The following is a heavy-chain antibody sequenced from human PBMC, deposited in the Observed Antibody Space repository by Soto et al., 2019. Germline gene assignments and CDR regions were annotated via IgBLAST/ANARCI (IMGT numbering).Heavy chain of an antibody. CDR1: GYTFTSYV. Sequence: ASVKFSCKASGYTFTSYVISWVREAPGQGLEWMGWISAYNGNTNYAQKLQGRVTMTTDTSTSTAYMELRSLRSDDTAVYYCARAEYYDSSGYYCVYWGQGTLVTVSS. CDR3: ARAEYYDSSGYYCVY. D-gene: IGHD3-22*01. CDR2: ISAYNGNT. J-gene: IGHJ4*02. V-gene: IGHV1-18*04.